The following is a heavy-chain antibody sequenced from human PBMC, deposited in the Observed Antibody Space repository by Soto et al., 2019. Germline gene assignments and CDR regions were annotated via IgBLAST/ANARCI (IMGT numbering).Heavy chain of an antibody. D-gene: IGHD3-3*01. V-gene: IGHV4-39*01. CDR2: IYYSGST. Sequence: SETLSLTCTVSGGSISSSSYYWGWIRQPPGKGLEWIGSIYYSGSTYYNPSLKSRVTISVDTSKNQFSLKLSSVTAADTAVYYCARLSGAVIIFDYWGQGTLVTVSS. CDR3: ARLSGAVIIFDY. CDR1: GGSISSSSYY. J-gene: IGHJ4*02.